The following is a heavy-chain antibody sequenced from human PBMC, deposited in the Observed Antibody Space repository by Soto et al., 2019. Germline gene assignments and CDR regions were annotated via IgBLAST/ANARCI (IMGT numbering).Heavy chain of an antibody. D-gene: IGHD6-13*01. J-gene: IGHJ4*02. CDR3: ARGQRQQQLVRLAFDY. V-gene: IGHV4-34*01. CDR2: INHSGST. Sequence: QVQLQQWGAGLLKPSETLSLTCAVYGGSFSGYYWSWIRQPPGKGLEWIGEINHSGSTNYNPSLKSRVTISVDTSKNQFSLKLSSVTAADTAVYYCARGQRQQQLVRLAFDYWGQGTRVTVSS. CDR1: GGSFSGYY.